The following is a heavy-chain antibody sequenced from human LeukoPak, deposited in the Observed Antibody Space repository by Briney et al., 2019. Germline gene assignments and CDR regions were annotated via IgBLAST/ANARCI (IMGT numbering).Heavy chain of an antibody. CDR3: TRVGIAVAATGYYYMDV. Sequence: GGSLRLSCTASGFTFRNYAMSWVRQAPGKGLEWVGFIRSKAYGGTTEYAASVKGRFTISRDDSKSIAYLQMNSLKTEDTAVYYCTRVGIAVAATGYYYMDVWGKGTTVTVSS. J-gene: IGHJ6*03. D-gene: IGHD6-19*01. V-gene: IGHV3-49*04. CDR2: IRSKAYGGTT. CDR1: GFTFRNYA.